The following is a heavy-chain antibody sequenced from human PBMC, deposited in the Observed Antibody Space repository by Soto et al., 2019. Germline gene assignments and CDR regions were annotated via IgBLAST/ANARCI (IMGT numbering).Heavy chain of an antibody. D-gene: IGHD3-3*01. CDR1: GYTFTSYD. CDR2: MNPNSGNT. V-gene: IGHV1-8*02. J-gene: IGHJ6*02. CDR3: ARAPPYYDFWSGYYIRRVGSHYGMDV. Sequence: ASVKVSCKASGYTFTSYDINWVRQATGQGLEWMGWMNPNSGNTGYAQKFQGRVTMTRNTSISTAYMELSSLRSEDTAVYYCARAPPYYDFWSGYYIRRVGSHYGMDVWGQGTTVTVSS.